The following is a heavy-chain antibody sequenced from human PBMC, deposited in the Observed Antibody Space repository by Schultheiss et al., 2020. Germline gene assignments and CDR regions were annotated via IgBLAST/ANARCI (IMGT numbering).Heavy chain of an antibody. CDR2: ISYDGSNK. V-gene: IGHV3-30*18. D-gene: IGHD2-2*02. CDR1: GFTFSSYD. CDR3: AKDLPVVPAAIDYGMDV. Sequence: SLKISCAASGFTFSSYDMHWVRQAPGKGLEWVAVISYDGSNKYYADSVKGRFTISRDNAKNSLYLQMNSLRAEDTAVYYCAKDLPVVPAAIDYGMDVWGKGTTVTVAS. J-gene: IGHJ6*04.